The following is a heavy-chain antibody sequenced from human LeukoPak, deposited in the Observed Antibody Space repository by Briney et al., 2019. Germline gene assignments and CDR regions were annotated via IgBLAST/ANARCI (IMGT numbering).Heavy chain of an antibody. Sequence: GGSLRLSCAASGFTFSSYSMNWVRQAPGKGLEWGSSISSSSSYTYYADSVKGRFTISRDNAKNSLYLQMNSLRAEDTAVYYCARAYYYGSGSYSPHRYGMDVWGQGTTVTVSS. D-gene: IGHD3-10*01. CDR2: ISSSSSYT. CDR3: ARAYYYGSGSYSPHRYGMDV. V-gene: IGHV3-21*01. J-gene: IGHJ6*02. CDR1: GFTFSSYS.